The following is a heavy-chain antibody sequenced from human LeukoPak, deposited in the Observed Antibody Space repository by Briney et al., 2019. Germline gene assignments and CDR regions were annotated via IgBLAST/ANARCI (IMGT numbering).Heavy chain of an antibody. D-gene: IGHD3-10*01. CDR3: ARGAVFRVVLLWFGGAAFDY. CDR2: INHSGST. J-gene: IGHJ4*02. CDR1: GGSFSGYY. Sequence: SETLSLTCAVYGGSFSGYYWSWIRQPPGKGLEWIGEINHSGSTNYNPSLKSRVTISVDTSKNQFSLKLSSVTAADTAVYYCARGAVFRVVLLWFGGAAFDYWGQGTLVTVSS. V-gene: IGHV4-34*01.